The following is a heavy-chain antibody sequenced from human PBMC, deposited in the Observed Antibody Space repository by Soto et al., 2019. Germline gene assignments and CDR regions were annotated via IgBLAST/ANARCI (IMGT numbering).Heavy chain of an antibody. V-gene: IGHV3-11*05. J-gene: IGHJ4*02. CDR3: ARDAARCGYVDY. CDR1: GFTFSDYY. D-gene: IGHD5-12*01. CDR2: ISSTSSYT. Sequence: QVQLVDSGGGLVKPGGSLRLSCAASGFTFSDYYMSWIRQAPGKGLEWVSYISSTSSYTNYADSVKGRFTISRDNAKNSLYLQMNSLRAEDTAVYYCARDAARCGYVDYWGQGTLVTVSS.